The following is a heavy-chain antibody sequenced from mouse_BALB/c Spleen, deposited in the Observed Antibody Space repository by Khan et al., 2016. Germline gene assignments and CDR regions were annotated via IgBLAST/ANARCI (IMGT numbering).Heavy chain of an antibody. CDR1: GDSITSGH. V-gene: IGHV3-8*02. J-gene: IGHJ3*01. CDR2: ISHSGDS. Sequence: EVQLQESGPSLAKPSQTLSLTCSVTGDSITSGHWNWIRKFPGNKFDFMGYISHSGDSYYNPSLKSRISITRDTSKNQYYLQLNSVPTEDTATYYGATWDYYGSAFAYWGQGTLVTVSA. D-gene: IGHD1-2*01. CDR3: ATWDYYGSAFAY.